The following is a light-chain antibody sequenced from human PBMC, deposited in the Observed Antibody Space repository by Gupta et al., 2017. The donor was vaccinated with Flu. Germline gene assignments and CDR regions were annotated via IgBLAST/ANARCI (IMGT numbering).Light chain of an antibody. CDR1: HGIGND. V-gene: IGKV1-17*01. CDR3: LQYNSSPST. J-gene: IGKJ1*01. CDR2: SAS. Sequence: PAFFSSSVGSRVTISCCARHGIGNDLAWYQQKPGHSPKRLINSASSRESGVPCRFSGSGSGTEFTLTISGLQPEDFAFYYCLQYNSSPSTFGQGTRVEIK.